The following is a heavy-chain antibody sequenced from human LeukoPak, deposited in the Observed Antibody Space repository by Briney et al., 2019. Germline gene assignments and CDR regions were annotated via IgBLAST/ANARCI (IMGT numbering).Heavy chain of an antibody. Sequence: SETLSLTCTVSGGSISSGGYYWSWIRQHPGKGLEWIGYIYYSGSTYYNPSLKSRVTISVDTSKNQFSLKLSSVTAADTAVYYCARAPYYYDSSGLVGLSFGWFDPWGQGTLVTVSS. CDR3: ARAPYYYDSSGLVGLSFGWFDP. CDR2: IYYSGST. D-gene: IGHD3-22*01. CDR1: GGSISSGGYY. J-gene: IGHJ5*02. V-gene: IGHV4-31*03.